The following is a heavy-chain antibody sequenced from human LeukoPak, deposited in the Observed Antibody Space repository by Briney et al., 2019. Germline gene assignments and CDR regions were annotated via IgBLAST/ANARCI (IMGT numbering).Heavy chain of an antibody. J-gene: IGHJ5*02. CDR2: IYTRGST. CDR3: ARDGVIHDSSGYYFGWFDP. D-gene: IGHD3-22*01. V-gene: IGHV4-4*07. Sequence: PSETLSLTCTVSGGSINNYYWSWIRQPAGKGLEWIGRIYTRGSTNYNPSLKSRVTMSVDTSKNQFSLKLSSVTAADTAVYYCARDGVIHDSSGYYFGWFDPWGQGTLVTVSS. CDR1: GGSINNYY.